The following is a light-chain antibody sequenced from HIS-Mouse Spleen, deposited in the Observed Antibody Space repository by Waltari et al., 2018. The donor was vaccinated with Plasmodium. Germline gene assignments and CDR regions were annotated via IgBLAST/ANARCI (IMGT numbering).Light chain of an antibody. J-gene: IGLJ3*02. CDR1: ALPKKY. Sequence: SYELTQPPSVSVSPGQTARTTCPGDALPKKYAYWYQKKSGQAPVLVIYEESKRPSGIPERFSGSRSGTMATLTISGAQVEDEADYYCYSTDSSGNHRVFGGGTKLTVL. V-gene: IGLV3-10*01. CDR2: EES. CDR3: YSTDSSGNHRV.